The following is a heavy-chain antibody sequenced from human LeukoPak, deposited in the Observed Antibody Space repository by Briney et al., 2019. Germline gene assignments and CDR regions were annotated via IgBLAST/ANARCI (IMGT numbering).Heavy chain of an antibody. CDR3: ARDEGAKIAFAV. CDR1: GGTFSSYA. J-gene: IGHJ3*01. V-gene: IGHV1-69*06. Sequence: SVKVSCKASGGTFSSYAISWVRQAPGQELEWMGGIIPIFGTANYAQKFQGRVTINADKSTSTAYMELSSLRSEDTAVYYCARDEGAKIAFAVWGQGTMVTVSS. D-gene: IGHD1-26*01. CDR2: IIPIFGTA.